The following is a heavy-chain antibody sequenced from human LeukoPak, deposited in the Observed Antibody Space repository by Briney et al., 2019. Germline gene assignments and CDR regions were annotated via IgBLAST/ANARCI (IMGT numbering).Heavy chain of an antibody. D-gene: IGHD3-10*01. Sequence: ASVKVSCKASGYTFTGYYMHWVRQAPGQGLEWMGWINPNSGGTNYAQKFQGRVTMTRDTSISTAHMELSRLRSDDTAVYYCARSIWFRDPRGYFQHWGQGTLVTVSS. CDR2: INPNSGGT. CDR3: ARSIWFRDPRGYFQH. CDR1: GYTFTGYY. J-gene: IGHJ1*01. V-gene: IGHV1-2*02.